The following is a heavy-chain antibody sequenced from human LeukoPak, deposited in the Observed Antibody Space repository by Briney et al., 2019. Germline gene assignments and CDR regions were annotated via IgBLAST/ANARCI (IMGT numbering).Heavy chain of an antibody. CDR3: ARDPSYDILTDWYFDL. CDR1: GYSISSGYY. V-gene: IGHV4-38-2*02. CDR2: IYHSGST. J-gene: IGHJ2*01. D-gene: IGHD3-9*01. Sequence: SETLSLTCAVSGYSISSGYYWGRIRQPPGKGLEWIGSIYHSGSTYYNLSLKSRVTISVDTSKNQFSLKLSSVTAADTAVYYCARDPSYDILTDWYFDLWGRGTLVTVSS.